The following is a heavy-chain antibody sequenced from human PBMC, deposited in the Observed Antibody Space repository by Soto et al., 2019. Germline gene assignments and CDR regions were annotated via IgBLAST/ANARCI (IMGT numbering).Heavy chain of an antibody. CDR3: ARVPSSSAGSDY. CDR2: IIPIFGTA. CDR1: GGTFSSYA. V-gene: IGHV1-69*13. J-gene: IGHJ4*02. Sequence: ASVKVSCKASGGTFSSYAISWVRQAPGQGLEWMGGIIPIFGTANYAQKFQGRVTITADESTSTAYMELSSLRSEDTAVYYCARVPSSSAGSDYWGQGTLVTVSS. D-gene: IGHD6-6*01.